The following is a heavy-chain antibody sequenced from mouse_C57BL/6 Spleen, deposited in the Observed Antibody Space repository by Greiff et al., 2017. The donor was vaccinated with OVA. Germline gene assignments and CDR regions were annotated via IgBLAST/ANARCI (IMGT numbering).Heavy chain of an antibody. Sequence: QVQLQQSGPELVKPGASVKISCKASGYAFSSSWMNWVKQRPGKGLEWIGRIYPGDGDTNYKGKFKGKATLTADKSSSTAYMQLSSLTSEDSAVYFCARSTLGYYAMDYWGQGTSVTVSS. CDR2: IYPGDGDT. J-gene: IGHJ4*01. V-gene: IGHV1-82*01. CDR1: GYAFSSSW. D-gene: IGHD4-1*01. CDR3: ARSTLGYYAMDY.